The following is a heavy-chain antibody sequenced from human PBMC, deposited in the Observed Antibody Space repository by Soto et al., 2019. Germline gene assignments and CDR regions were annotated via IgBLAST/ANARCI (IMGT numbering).Heavy chain of an antibody. CDR2: TKPDGRET. V-gene: IGHV3-7*01. CDR3: PKHGDSCFDS. D-gene: IGHD4-17*01. J-gene: IGHJ4*02. Sequence: PWGSLRLSCAAAGCTCSGHGMTWVRQAPGMGLEWLANTKPDGRETFYAASVKGGFTGSRDNAKNSLYLQLDSLRVEDTAVYSCPKHGDSCFDSCGQGPLVTAPQ. CDR1: GCTCSGHG.